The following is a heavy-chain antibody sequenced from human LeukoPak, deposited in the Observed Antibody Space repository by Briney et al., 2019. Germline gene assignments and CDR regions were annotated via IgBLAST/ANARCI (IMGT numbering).Heavy chain of an antibody. Sequence: KPSETLSLTCTVSGGSINNGGYYWSWIRQHPGKGLEWIGYIYYSGSSYYNPSLRSRVTISVDTSKNHFSLKLSSVTAADTAVYYCARARIAAADDYWGQGTLVTVSS. CDR3: ARARIAAADDY. J-gene: IGHJ4*02. CDR1: GGSINNGGYY. D-gene: IGHD6-13*01. V-gene: IGHV4-31*03. CDR2: IYYSGSS.